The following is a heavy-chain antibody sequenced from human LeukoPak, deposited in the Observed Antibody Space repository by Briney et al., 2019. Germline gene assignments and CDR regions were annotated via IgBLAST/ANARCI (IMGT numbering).Heavy chain of an antibody. Sequence: GASVKVSCKTSGYNFPVFGISWVRQAPGQGLEWMGWISGYNGRTIYAQTVQDRVTMTTDTSTRTVYMELRSLKPNDTAVYYCARETSGGDRQPTGYFGYWGQGSLVIVSS. CDR3: ARETSGGDRQPTGYFGY. CDR1: GYNFPVFG. V-gene: IGHV1-18*01. D-gene: IGHD1-1*01. J-gene: IGHJ4*02. CDR2: ISGYNGRT.